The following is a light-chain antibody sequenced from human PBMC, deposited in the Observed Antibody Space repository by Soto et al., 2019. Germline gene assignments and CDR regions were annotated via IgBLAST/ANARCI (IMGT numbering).Light chain of an antibody. J-gene: IGKJ2*01. Sequence: EIVLTQSPGTLSLSPGERATLSCRASQSVSSSYLAWYQQKPGQSPRLLIYGASSRATGIPDRFSGSGSGTDFTLTISRLEPEDFAVYYCQQYGSSPVTFGQGTKLEIK. V-gene: IGKV3-20*01. CDR2: GAS. CDR1: QSVSSSY. CDR3: QQYGSSPVT.